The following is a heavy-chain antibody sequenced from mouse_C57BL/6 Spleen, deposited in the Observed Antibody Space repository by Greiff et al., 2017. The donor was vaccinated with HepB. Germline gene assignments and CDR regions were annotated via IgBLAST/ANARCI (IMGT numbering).Heavy chain of an antibody. Sequence: VQLQESGAELARPGASVKMSCKASGYTFTSYTMHWVKQRPGQGLEWIGYINPSSGYTKYNQKFKDKATLTADKSSSTAYMQLSSLTSEDSAVYYCARRDYDDAMDYWGQGTSVTVSS. J-gene: IGHJ4*01. CDR2: INPSSGYT. V-gene: IGHV1-4*01. CDR1: GYTFTSYT. D-gene: IGHD2-4*01. CDR3: ARRDYDDAMDY.